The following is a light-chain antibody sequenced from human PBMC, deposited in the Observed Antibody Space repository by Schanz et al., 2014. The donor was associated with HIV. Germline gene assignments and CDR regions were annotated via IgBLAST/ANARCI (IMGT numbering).Light chain of an antibody. CDR2: AAS. V-gene: IGKV3-20*01. CDR1: QSVSSNY. Sequence: ETVLTQSPGTLSLSPGERATLSCRASQSVSSNYLAWYQQKPSQAPRLLIYAASSRATGIPDRFSGSGSGTDFTLINSRLGPEDFAIYFCQQYNNWPPLTFGGGTKVEIK. CDR3: QQYNNWPPLT. J-gene: IGKJ4*01.